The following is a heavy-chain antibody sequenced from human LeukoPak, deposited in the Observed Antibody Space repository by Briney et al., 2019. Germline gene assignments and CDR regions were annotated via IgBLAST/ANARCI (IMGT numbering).Heavy chain of an antibody. J-gene: IGHJ6*02. CDR2: ISGSGGST. CDR1: GFTFSSYA. Sequence: GGSLRLSCAASGFTFSSYAMSWVRQAPGKGLEWVSAISGSGGSTYYADSVKGRFTISRDNSKNTLYLQMNSLRAEDTAVYYCASGLRYFDNYYYGMDVWGQGTTVTVSS. CDR3: ASGLRYFDNYYYGMDV. D-gene: IGHD3-9*01. V-gene: IGHV3-23*01.